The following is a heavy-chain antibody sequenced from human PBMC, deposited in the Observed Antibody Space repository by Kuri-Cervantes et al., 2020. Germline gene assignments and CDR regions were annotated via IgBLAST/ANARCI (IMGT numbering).Heavy chain of an antibody. J-gene: IGHJ6*02. CDR2: INWNGGST. CDR3: AREYCSSTSCSPYYYYGMDV. Sequence: GESLKISCAASGFNFDDYGMSWVRQAPGKGLEWVSGINWNGGSTGYADSVKGRFTISRDNAKNSLYLQMNSLRAEDTALYHCAREYCSSTSCSPYYYYGMDVWGQGTTVTVSS. CDR1: GFNFDDYG. V-gene: IGHV3-20*01. D-gene: IGHD2-2*01.